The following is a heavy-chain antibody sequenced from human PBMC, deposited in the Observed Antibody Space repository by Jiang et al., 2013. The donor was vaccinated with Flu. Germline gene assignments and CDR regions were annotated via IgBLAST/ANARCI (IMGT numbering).Heavy chain of an antibody. V-gene: IGHV3-15*01. D-gene: IGHD3-22*01. CDR3: TTDFSPPTFYDSSGYRIDY. CDR1: GFTFKNAR. Sequence: QLVESGGGLVQPEGSLTVSCAASGFTFKNARMTWVRQPPGKGPEWVGRVKTKADGGTTDYAAPVKGRFTISRDDAENTLYLQMNSLKTEDTALYYCTTDFSPPTFYDSSGYRIDYWGQGILVTVSS. CDR2: VKTKADGGTT. J-gene: IGHJ4*02.